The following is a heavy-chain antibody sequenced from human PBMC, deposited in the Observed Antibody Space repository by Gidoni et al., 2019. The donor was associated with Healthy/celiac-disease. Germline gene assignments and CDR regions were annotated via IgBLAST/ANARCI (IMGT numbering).Heavy chain of an antibody. D-gene: IGHD3-22*01. CDR2: IRSVSSYT. V-gene: IGHV3-11*05. CDR3: ARDWEYYYDSSGYEGDAFDI. CDR1: GLTFSDYY. J-gene: IGHJ3*02. Sequence: QVQLVESGGGLVKPGGSLRLSCAASGLTFSDYYLCWFRQAQGKVREWVSFIRSVSSYTNYAYLLKGRFTISRDNAKNSLYLQMNSLRAEDTAVYYCARDWEYYYDSSGYEGDAFDIWGQGTMVTVSS.